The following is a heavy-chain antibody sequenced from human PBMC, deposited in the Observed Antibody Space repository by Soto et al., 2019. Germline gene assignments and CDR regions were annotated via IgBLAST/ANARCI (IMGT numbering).Heavy chain of an antibody. V-gene: IGHV3-33*01. CDR3: ARDKGGRYVEDFDY. Sequence: QVQLVESGGGVVQPERSLRLSCAASGFTFSSYAMHWVRQAPGKGLEWVTVIWYDGSQKYYADSVKGRFTISRDNSKSTLYLQMNSLRADDTAVYYCARDKGGRYVEDFDYWGQGTLVTVSS. CDR2: IWYDGSQK. CDR1: GFTFSSYA. J-gene: IGHJ4*02. D-gene: IGHD1-26*01.